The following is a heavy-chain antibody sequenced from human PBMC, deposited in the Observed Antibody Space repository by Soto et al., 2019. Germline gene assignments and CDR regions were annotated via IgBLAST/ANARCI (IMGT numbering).Heavy chain of an antibody. CDR3: ARERRVAGDYYYGMDV. V-gene: IGHV3-7*03. CDR2: IKQDGSEK. D-gene: IGHD6-19*01. J-gene: IGHJ6*02. CDR1: GFTFSSYW. Sequence: GGSLRLSCAASGFTFSSYWMSWVRQAPGKGLEWVANIKQDGSEKYYVDSVKGRFTVSRDNAKNSLYLQMNSLRAEDTAVYYCARERRVAGDYYYGMDVWGQGTTVTVSS.